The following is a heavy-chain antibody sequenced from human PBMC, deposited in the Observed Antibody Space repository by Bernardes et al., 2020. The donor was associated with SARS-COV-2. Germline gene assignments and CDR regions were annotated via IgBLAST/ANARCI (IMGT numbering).Heavy chain of an antibody. J-gene: IGHJ4*02. CDR1: GFTVSSSY. CDR3: ARVPVRGVITYFDF. D-gene: IGHD3-10*01. Sequence: GGSLRLSCAASGFTVSSSYITWVRQAPGKGLEWVSVIYSGGSTYYADSVKGRFTISRDNSKNTLYLQMNSLRAEDTAVYYCARVPVRGVITYFDFWGQGTLVTVSS. V-gene: IGHV3-53*01. CDR2: IYSGGST.